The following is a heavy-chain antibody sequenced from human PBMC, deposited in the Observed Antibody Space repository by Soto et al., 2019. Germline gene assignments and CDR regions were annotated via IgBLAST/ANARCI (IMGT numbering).Heavy chain of an antibody. D-gene: IGHD3-16*01. CDR2: ISYDGSNK. J-gene: IGHJ4*02. CDR1: GFTFSTYA. CDR3: AILGITYEDY. Sequence: QVQLVESGGGVVQPGRSLRLSCAASGFTFSTYAMHWVRQAPGKGLEWVALISYDGSNKYYADSVKGRFTISRDNSKNTVYLQMNSLGAEDTAVYYCAILGITYEDYWGQGTLVTVSS. V-gene: IGHV3-30-3*01.